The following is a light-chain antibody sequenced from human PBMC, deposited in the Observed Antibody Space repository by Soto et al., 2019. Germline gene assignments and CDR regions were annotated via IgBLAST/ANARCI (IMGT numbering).Light chain of an antibody. V-gene: IGKV3-11*01. Sequence: ENVLTQSPGALSLSPGDNASISCRASQSVTTYFAWYQQKHGQAPRLLIYDASKRATGIPARFSGSGSGTDFTLTISSLEPDDFAVYYCQQRGTSPPSFGQGTKVEIK. CDR1: QSVTTY. CDR2: DAS. CDR3: QQRGTSPPS. J-gene: IGKJ1*01.